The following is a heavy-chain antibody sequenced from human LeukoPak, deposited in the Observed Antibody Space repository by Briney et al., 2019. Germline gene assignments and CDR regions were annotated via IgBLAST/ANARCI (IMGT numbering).Heavy chain of an antibody. J-gene: IGHJ4*02. CDR2: ISAYNGNT. V-gene: IGHV1-18*01. Sequence: ASVKVSCKVSGYTLTELSMHWVRQAPGQGLEWMGWISAYNGNTNYAQKLQGRVTMTTDTSTSTAYMELRSLRSDDTAVYYCASYILTGYYSPDYWGQGTLVTVSS. D-gene: IGHD3-9*01. CDR1: GYTLTELS. CDR3: ASYILTGYYSPDY.